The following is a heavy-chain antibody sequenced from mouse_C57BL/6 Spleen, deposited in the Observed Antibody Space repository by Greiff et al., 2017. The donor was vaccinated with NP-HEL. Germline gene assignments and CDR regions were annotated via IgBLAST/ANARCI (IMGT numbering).Heavy chain of an antibody. CDR2: IYPGDGDT. V-gene: IGHV1-82*01. CDR1: GYAFSSSW. Sequence: QVQLKESGPELVKPGASVKISCKASGYAFSSSWMNWVKQRPGKGLEWIGRIYPGDGDTNYNGKFKGKATLTADKSSSTAYMQLSSLTSEDSAVYFCARRSEGFDYWGQGTTLTVSS. J-gene: IGHJ2*01. CDR3: ARRSEGFDY.